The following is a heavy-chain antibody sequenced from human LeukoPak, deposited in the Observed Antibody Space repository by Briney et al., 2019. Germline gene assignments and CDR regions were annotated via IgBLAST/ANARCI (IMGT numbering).Heavy chain of an antibody. D-gene: IGHD5-24*01. CDR3: ARDGYNVDAFDI. Sequence: QPGGSLRLSRAASGFTFSNYWMHWVRQAPGKGLVWVSRINSDGSSTSYADSVKGRFTISRDNAKNTLDLQMNSLRAEDTAVYYCARDGYNVDAFDIWGQGTMVTVSS. CDR1: GFTFSNYW. J-gene: IGHJ3*02. CDR2: INSDGSST. V-gene: IGHV3-74*01.